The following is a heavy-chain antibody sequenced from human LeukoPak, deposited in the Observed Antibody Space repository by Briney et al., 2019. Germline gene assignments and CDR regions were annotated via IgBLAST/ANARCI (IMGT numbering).Heavy chain of an antibody. D-gene: IGHD3-16*01. V-gene: IGHV4-59*01. CDR1: GDSISRYF. CDR2: IDYSGKT. J-gene: IGHJ6*03. Sequence: SETLSLTCPVSGDSISRYFWNWIRQPPGKGLEWIGYIDYSGKTNYNPSLNSRVTISVETSKNQFSLKLSSVTAADTAVYYCARETSQKGAHYMDVWGKGTTVTISS. CDR3: ARETSQKGAHYMDV.